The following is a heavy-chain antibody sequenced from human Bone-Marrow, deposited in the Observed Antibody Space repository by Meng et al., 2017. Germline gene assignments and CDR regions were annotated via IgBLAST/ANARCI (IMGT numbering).Heavy chain of an antibody. CDR3: ARDEDISAAGKLFGDY. J-gene: IGHJ4*02. V-gene: IGHV1-2*06. D-gene: IGHD6-25*01. Sequence: QVRVGRCGPRVKKVGASVKVACKPSGYNIPDYFIHWVRRAPGQGPEWMGRINPKSGETHYAQKFQARVTMTGDTSISTAYMELSGLRSDDTAMYYCARDEDISAAGKLFGDYWGQGTLVTVSS. CDR1: GYNIPDYF. CDR2: INPKSGET.